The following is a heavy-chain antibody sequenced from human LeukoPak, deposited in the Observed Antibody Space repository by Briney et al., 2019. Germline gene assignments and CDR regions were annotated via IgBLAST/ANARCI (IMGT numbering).Heavy chain of an antibody. J-gene: IGHJ4*02. D-gene: IGHD3-16*01. CDR1: GYTFTIYG. CDR3: ARVGGFRSLDY. Sequence: GASVKGSCKASGYTFTIYGFTWVRQAPGQGPEWIGWISANNGNTNYAQKFQGRVTMTTDTSTSTVYMELRSLRSDDTAVYYCARVGGFRSLDYWGQGALVTVSS. CDR2: ISANNGNT. V-gene: IGHV1-18*01.